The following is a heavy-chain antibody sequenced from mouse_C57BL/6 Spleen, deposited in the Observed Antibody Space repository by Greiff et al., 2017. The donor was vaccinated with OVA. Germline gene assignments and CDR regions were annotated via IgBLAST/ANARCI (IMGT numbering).Heavy chain of an antibody. Sequence: VHLVESGPGIVQPSQSLSITCTVSGFSLTSYGVHWVRQSPGKGLEWLGVIWSGGSTDYNAAFISRLSISKDNSKSQVFFKMNSLQADDTAIYYCARNYPIYYAMDYWGQGTSVTVSS. CDR1: GFSLTSYG. J-gene: IGHJ4*01. CDR3: ARNYPIYYAMDY. D-gene: IGHD5-5*01. V-gene: IGHV2-2*01. CDR2: IWSGGST.